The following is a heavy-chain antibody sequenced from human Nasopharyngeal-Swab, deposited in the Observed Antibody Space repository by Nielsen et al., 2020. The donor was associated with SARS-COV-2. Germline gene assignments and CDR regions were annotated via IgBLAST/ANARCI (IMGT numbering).Heavy chain of an antibody. D-gene: IGHD6-13*01. J-gene: IGHJ6*03. CDR3: AKYAGSWYYYYYYMDV. CDR1: GFTFSSCA. CDR2: ISGSGGST. V-gene: IGHV3-23*01. Sequence: GESLKISCAASGFTFSSCAMSWVRQAPGKGLEWVSAISGSGGSTYYADSVKGRFTISGDNSKNTLYLQMNSLRAEDTAVYYCAKYAGSWYYYYYYMDVWGKGTTVTVSS.